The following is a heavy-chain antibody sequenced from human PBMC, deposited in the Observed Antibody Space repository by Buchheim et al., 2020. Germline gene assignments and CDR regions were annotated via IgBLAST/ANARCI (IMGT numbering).Heavy chain of an antibody. CDR2: IKQDGSEK. CDR1: GFTFSSYW. V-gene: IGHV3-7*01. D-gene: IGHD4-17*01. J-gene: IGHJ6*02. Sequence: EVQLVESGGGLVQPGGSLRLSCAASGFTFSSYWMSWVRQAPGKGLEWVANIKQDGSEKYYVDSVKGRFTISRDNAKKSLYLQMNSLRAEDTAVYYCARVLRGGDYVKSYYYYGMDVWGQGTT. CDR3: ARVLRGGDYVKSYYYYGMDV.